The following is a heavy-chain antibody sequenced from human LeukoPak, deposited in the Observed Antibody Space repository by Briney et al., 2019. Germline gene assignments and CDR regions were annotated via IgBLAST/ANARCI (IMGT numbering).Heavy chain of an antibody. V-gene: IGHV3-9*01. CDR3: AKDSNFDWSGWFQH. CDR2: ISWNSGSI. CDR1: GFTFDDYA. J-gene: IGHJ1*01. D-gene: IGHD3-9*01. Sequence: GGSLRLSCAASGFTFDDYAMHWVRQAPGKGLEWVSGISWNSGSIGYADSVKGRFTISRDNAKNSLYLQMNSLRAEDTALYYCAKDSNFDWSGWFQHWGQGTLVTVSS.